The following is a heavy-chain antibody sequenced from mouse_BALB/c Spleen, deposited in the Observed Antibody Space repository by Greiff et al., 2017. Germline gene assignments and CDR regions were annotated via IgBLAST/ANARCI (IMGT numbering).Heavy chain of an antibody. CDR3: ARGGSYGSSYYYAMDY. CDR2: ISSGGST. D-gene: IGHD1-1*01. V-gene: IGHV5-6-5*01. Sequence: EVKLMESGGGLVKPGGSLKLSCAASGFTFSSYAMSWVRQTPEKRLEWVASISSGGSTYYPDSVKGRFTISRDNARNILYLQMSSLRSEDTAMYYCARGGSYGSSYYYAMDYWGQGTSVTVSS. J-gene: IGHJ4*01. CDR1: GFTFSSYA.